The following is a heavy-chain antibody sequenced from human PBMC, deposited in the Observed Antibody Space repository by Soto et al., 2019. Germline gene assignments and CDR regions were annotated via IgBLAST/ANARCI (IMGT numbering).Heavy chain of an antibody. J-gene: IGHJ4*02. CDR3: ARDRRGDGSGSYYNPYYFDY. CDR1: GGTFSSYA. D-gene: IGHD3-10*01. CDR2: IIPIFGTA. Sequence: SVKVSCKASGGTFSSYAISWVRQAPGQGLEWMGGIIPIFGTANYAQKFQGRVTITADKSTSTAYMELSSLRSEDTAVYYCARDRRGDGSGSYYNPYYFDYWGQGTLVTVSS. V-gene: IGHV1-69*06.